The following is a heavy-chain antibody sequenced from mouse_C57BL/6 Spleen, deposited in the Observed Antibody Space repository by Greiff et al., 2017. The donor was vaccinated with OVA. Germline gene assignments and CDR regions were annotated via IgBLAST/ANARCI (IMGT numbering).Heavy chain of an antibody. CDR1: GFTFSSYA. J-gene: IGHJ2*01. D-gene: IGHD4-1*01. V-gene: IGHV5-4*01. Sequence: EVKLMESGGGLVKPGGSLKLSCAASGFTFSSYAMSWVRQTPEKRLEWVATISDGGSYTYYPDNVKGRFTISRDNAKNNLYLQMSHLKSEDTAMYYCARETGTGRYCDYWGQGTTLTVSS. CDR3: ARETGTGRYCDY. CDR2: ISDGGSYT.